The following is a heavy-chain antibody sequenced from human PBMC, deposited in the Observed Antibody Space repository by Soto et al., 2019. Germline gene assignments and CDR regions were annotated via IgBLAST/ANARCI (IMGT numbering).Heavy chain of an antibody. J-gene: IGHJ4*02. V-gene: IGHV3-23*01. Sequence: GESLKISCAASGFTFSSYAMSWVRQAPGKGLEWVSAISGSGGSTYYADSVKGRFTISRDNSKNTLYLQMNSLRAEDTAVYYCAKGGATVTTDFDYWGQGTLVTVSS. CDR3: AKGGATVTTDFDY. D-gene: IGHD4-17*01. CDR2: ISGSGGST. CDR1: GFTFSSYA.